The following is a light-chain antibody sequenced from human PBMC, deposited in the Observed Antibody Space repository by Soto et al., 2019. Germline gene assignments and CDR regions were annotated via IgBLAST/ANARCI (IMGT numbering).Light chain of an antibody. CDR3: TSWTTSTTMI. J-gene: IGLJ2*01. Sequence: QSVMTQPASVSGSPGPSITISCTGTSSDIGAYNFVSWYQQHPGKAPKLMLYDVNIRPSGVSNRFSGSKSGNTASLTISGLQAEDEAEYYCTSWTTSTTMIFGGGTKLTVL. V-gene: IGLV2-14*03. CDR2: DVN. CDR1: SSDIGAYNF.